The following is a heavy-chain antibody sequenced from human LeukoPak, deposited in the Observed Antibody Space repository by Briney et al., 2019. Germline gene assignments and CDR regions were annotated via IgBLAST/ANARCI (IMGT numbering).Heavy chain of an antibody. CDR3: ARDGYCSSTSCYVYYYYYMDV. V-gene: IGHV3-21*01. D-gene: IGHD2-2*03. CDR1: GFTFSSYS. CDR2: ISSSSSYI. Sequence: PGGSLRLSCAASGFTFSSYSMNWVRQAPGKGLEWVSSISSSSSYIYYADSVKGRFTISRDNAKNSLYLQMKSLRAEDTAVYYCARDGYCSSTSCYVYYYYYMDVWGKGTTVTVSS. J-gene: IGHJ6*03.